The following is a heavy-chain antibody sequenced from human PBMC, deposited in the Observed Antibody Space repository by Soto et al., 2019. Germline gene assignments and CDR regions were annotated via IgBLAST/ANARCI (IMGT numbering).Heavy chain of an antibody. CDR3: AREAAAPYYYYGMDV. CDR1: GGSISSGGYF. Sequence: QVQLQESGPGLVKPSQTLSLTCTVSGGSISSGGYFWSWIRQHPGKGLEWIGFIYYSEGTYYNPSLNSRVTISIDTSNNHLSLKLSSVTAADTAVYYCAREAAAPYYYYGMDVWGQGTTVTVSS. J-gene: IGHJ6*02. CDR2: IYYSEGT. D-gene: IGHD6-25*01. V-gene: IGHV4-31*03.